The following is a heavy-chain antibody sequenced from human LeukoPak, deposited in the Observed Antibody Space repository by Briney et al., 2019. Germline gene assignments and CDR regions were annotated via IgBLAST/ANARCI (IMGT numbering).Heavy chain of an antibody. CDR2: INYSGST. Sequence: PSQTLSLTCTVSGGSVNSGAYYWVWIRQHPGMGLEWIGYINYSGSTYYNPSLESRITISIDTSKNKFTLNLSSVTAADKTVYYCAGGGFCPEYYFDYWSQGTLVTVSS. CDR3: AGGGFCPEYYFDY. V-gene: IGHV4-31*03. D-gene: IGHD3-3*01. J-gene: IGHJ4*02. CDR1: GGSVNSGAYY.